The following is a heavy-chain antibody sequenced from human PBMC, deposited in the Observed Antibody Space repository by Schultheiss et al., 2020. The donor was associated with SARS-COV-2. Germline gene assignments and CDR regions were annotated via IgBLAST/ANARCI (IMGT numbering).Heavy chain of an antibody. J-gene: IGHJ4*02. CDR2: ISWNSGSI. V-gene: IGHV3-9*01. Sequence: GGSLRLSCAASGFTFDDYAMHWVRQAPGKGLEWVSGISWNSGSIGYADSVKGRFTISRDNAKNSLYLQMNSLRAEDTAVYYCARDGYVWGSYRFFDYWGQGTLVTVSS. D-gene: IGHD3-16*02. CDR3: ARDGYVWGSYRFFDY. CDR1: GFTFDDYA.